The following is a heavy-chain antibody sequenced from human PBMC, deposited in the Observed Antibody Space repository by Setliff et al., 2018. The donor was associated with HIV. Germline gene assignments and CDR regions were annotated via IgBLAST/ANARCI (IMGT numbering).Heavy chain of an antibody. D-gene: IGHD3-3*01. V-gene: IGHV3-53*05. J-gene: IGHJ6*03. CDR3: ARDQTPRFLEIGYMDV. Sequence: GESLKISCAASGFTVSSKYMNWVRQAPGKGLEWFSLIYSGASTDYAGSVKGRLTIYRDNSKNTLYLQMNSLRAEDTAVYYCARDQTPRFLEIGYMDVWGKGPTVTVSS. CDR2: IYSGAST. CDR1: GFTVSSKY.